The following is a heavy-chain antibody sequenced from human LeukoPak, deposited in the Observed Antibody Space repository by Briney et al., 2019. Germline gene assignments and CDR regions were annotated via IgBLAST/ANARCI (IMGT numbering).Heavy chain of an antibody. CDR2: INPNSGGT. J-gene: IGHJ6*03. V-gene: IGHV1-2*02. CDR1: GYTFTGYY. CDR3: ARAPSLEPAYMDV. D-gene: IGHD3-3*01. Sequence: ASVKVSCKASGYTFTGYYMHWVRQAPGQGPEWMGWINPNSGGTNYAQKFQGRVTMTRDTSISTAYMELSRLRSDDTAVHYCARAPSLEPAYMDVWGKGTTVTVSS.